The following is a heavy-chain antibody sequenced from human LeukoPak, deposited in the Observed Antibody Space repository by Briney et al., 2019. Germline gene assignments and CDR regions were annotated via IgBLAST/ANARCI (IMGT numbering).Heavy chain of an antibody. J-gene: IGHJ4*02. CDR1: GGSISNTNW. CDR2: ISLTGLT. V-gene: IGHV4-4*02. Sequence: SETLSLTCGVSGGSISNTNWRSWVRQPPGQGLEWIAEISLTGLTHYNPSLESRVTVSLDKSKNQLSLNLTSVTAADTAVYYCSRENGAFSPFGYWGQGTLVTVLS. CDR3: SRENGAFSPFGY. D-gene: IGHD2-8*01.